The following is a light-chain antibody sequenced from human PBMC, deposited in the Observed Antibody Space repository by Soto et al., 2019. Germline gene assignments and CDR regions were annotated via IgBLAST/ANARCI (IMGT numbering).Light chain of an antibody. CDR1: QSVSD. J-gene: IGKJ1*01. CDR3: QQYDSPAPSST. Sequence: ETVLTQSPGTLSLSPGERVTLSCRASQSVSDLAWYQQKPGQAPRLLIYGASSRATGIPDRFSGSGSGTDFTLTTSRLEPEDFAVYYCQQYDSPAPSSTFGQGTAVE. V-gene: IGKV3-20*01. CDR2: GAS.